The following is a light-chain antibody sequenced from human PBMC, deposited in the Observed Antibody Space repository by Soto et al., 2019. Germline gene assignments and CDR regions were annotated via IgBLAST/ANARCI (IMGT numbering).Light chain of an antibody. CDR3: AAWDDSLSGPV. V-gene: IGLV1-47*01. CDR1: SSNIGSNY. CDR2: RNN. J-gene: IGLJ3*02. Sequence: QSVLTQPPSASWTPGQRVTISCSGSSSNIGSNYVYWYQQLPGTAPKLLIYRNNQRPSGVPDRFSGSKSGTSASLAISGLRSEDEADYYCAAWDDSLSGPVFGGGTKLTV.